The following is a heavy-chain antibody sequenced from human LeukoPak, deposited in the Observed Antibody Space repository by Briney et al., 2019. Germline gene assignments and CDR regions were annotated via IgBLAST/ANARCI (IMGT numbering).Heavy chain of an antibody. D-gene: IGHD3-10*01. J-gene: IGHJ6*02. V-gene: IGHV4-30-2*01. CDR3: ARVVYGSGSYRDGMDV. Sequence: SQTLSLTCAVSGGSISSGGYSWSWIRQPPGKGLEWIGYIYHSGSTYYNPSLKSRVTISVDTSKNQFSLKLSSVTAADTAVYYCARVVYGSGSYRDGMDVWGQGTTVTVSS. CDR2: IYHSGST. CDR1: GGSISSGGYS.